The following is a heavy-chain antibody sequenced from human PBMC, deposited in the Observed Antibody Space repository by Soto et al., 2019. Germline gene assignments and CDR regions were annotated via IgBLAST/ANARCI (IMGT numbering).Heavy chain of an antibody. CDR2: ISAHNGNT. V-gene: IGHV1-18*01. CDR3: ARDPAKYTAMASDY. D-gene: IGHD5-18*01. CDR1: GYTFTSYC. J-gene: IGHJ4*02. Sequence: ASVKVSCKASGYTFTSYCISWVREAPGQGLEWMGWISAHNGNTNYAQKLQGRVTMTTDTSTSTAYMELRSLRSDDTAVYYCARDPAKYTAMASDYWGQGTLVTVSS.